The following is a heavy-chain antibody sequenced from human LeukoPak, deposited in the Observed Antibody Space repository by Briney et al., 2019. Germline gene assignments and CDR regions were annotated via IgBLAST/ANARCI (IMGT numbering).Heavy chain of an antibody. Sequence: GGSLRLSCAASGFTFSNTWMNWVRQAPGKGLEWVSSIRSSSSYIYYADSLKGRFTISRDNAKNSLYLQMNSLRAEDTAVYYCARDPQGYSSSWFDYWGQGTLVTVSS. V-gene: IGHV3-21*01. J-gene: IGHJ4*02. CDR1: GFTFSNTW. CDR2: IRSSSSYI. D-gene: IGHD6-13*01. CDR3: ARDPQGYSSSWFDY.